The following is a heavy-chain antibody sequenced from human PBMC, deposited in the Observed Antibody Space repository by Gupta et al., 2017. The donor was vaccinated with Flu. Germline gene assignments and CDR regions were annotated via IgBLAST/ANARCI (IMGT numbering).Heavy chain of an antibody. Sequence: QVQLQESGTGLVKPSETLSLTCTVSGGSISSYYWSWIRQPPGKGLEWIGYIYYSGSTNYNPSLKSRVTISVDTSKNQFSLKLSSVTAADTAVYYCARHVWLRSGWDRIDYWGQGTLVTVSS. CDR3: ARHVWLRSGWDRIDY. CDR2: IYYSGST. J-gene: IGHJ4*02. CDR1: GGSISSYY. D-gene: IGHD6-19*01. V-gene: IGHV4-59*08.